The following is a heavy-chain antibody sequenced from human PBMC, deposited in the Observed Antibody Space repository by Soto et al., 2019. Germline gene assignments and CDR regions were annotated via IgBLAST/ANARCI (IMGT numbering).Heavy chain of an antibody. D-gene: IGHD2-15*01. V-gene: IGHV1-24*01. Sequence: VSVKVSCKVSGYTLTELSMHWVRQAPGKGLEWMGGFDPEDDETIYAQKFQGRVTMTEDTSTDTAYMELSSLRSEDTAVYYCAAQGWDIGGGSCYWFDPWGQGTLVTVSS. CDR3: AAQGWDIGGGSCYWFDP. CDR1: GYTLTELS. CDR2: FDPEDDET. J-gene: IGHJ5*02.